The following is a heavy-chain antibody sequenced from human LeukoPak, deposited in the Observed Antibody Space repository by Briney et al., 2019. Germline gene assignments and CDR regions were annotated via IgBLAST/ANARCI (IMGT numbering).Heavy chain of an antibody. Sequence: GGSLRLSCAASGFTFSSYAMHWVRQAPGKGLEWVAVISYDGSNKYYADSVKGRFTISRDNSKNTLYLQMNSLRAEDTAVYYCARAMDTALGKRVFDYWGQGTLVTVSS. CDR3: ARAMDTALGKRVFDY. V-gene: IGHV3-30-3*01. D-gene: IGHD5-18*01. CDR1: GFTFSSYA. CDR2: ISYDGSNK. J-gene: IGHJ4*02.